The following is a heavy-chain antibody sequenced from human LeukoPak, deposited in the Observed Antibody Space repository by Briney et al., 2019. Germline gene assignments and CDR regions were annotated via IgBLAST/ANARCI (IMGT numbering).Heavy chain of an antibody. J-gene: IGHJ4*02. V-gene: IGHV3-30-3*01. CDR2: TSYDGSNK. CDR1: GFPFSTYL. D-gene: IGHD2-21*02. CDR3: ARQRPNSDCFDY. Sequence: GRSLRLSCAASGFPFSTYLIHWVRQAPGKGLEWVAVTSYDGSNKYYADSVKGRFTISRDNSKNTLYLQVNSLRAEDTAVYYCARQRPNSDCFDYWGQGTLVTVSS.